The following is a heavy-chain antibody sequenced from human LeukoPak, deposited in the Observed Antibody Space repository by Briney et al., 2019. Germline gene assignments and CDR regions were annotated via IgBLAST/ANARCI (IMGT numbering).Heavy chain of an antibody. Sequence: GASVKVSCKASGYTFTSYGISWVRQAPGQGLEWMGWSNPNTGGTNYAEKFQGRVTMTRDTSISTAYMELSSLRSDDTAVYYCARVYDFYYYMDVWGKGTTVTVSS. J-gene: IGHJ6*03. V-gene: IGHV1-2*02. D-gene: IGHD3-3*01. CDR1: GYTFTSYG. CDR3: ARVYDFYYYMDV. CDR2: SNPNTGGT.